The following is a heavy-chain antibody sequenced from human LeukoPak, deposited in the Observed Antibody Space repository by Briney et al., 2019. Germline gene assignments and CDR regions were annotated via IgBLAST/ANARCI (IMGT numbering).Heavy chain of an antibody. CDR3: AREHYYDSSGYLIFDY. CDR1: GYTFTSYY. D-gene: IGHD3-22*01. Sequence: ASVKVSCKASGYTFTSYYMHWVRQAPGQGLEWMGIINPSGGSTSYAQKFQGRVTMTRDTSTSTVYMELSSLRSEDTAVYYCAREHYYDSSGYLIFDYWGQGTLVTVSS. CDR2: INPSGGST. J-gene: IGHJ4*02. V-gene: IGHV1-46*01.